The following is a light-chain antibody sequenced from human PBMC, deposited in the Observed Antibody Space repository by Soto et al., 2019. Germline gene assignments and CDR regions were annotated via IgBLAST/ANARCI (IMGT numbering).Light chain of an antibody. J-gene: IGKJ4*01. V-gene: IGKV3-11*01. CDR1: QSVTTY. CDR2: DAS. Sequence: EVVLTQSPATLSLSPGERATLSCRASQSVTTYLAWYQQKPGQAPRLLIWDASNRATGIPARFSGSGSGTDFTLTISSLEPEDFVTYYCQHRDNWPLTFGGGTKV. CDR3: QHRDNWPLT.